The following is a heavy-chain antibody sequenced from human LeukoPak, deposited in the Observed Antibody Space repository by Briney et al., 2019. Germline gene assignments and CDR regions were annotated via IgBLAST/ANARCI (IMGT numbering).Heavy chain of an antibody. CDR2: IRYDGTNK. D-gene: IGHD6-19*01. Sequence: GGSLRLSCAVSGIIFSSYGMHWVRQAPGKGLEWVAFIRYDGTNKYYADSVKGRFTISRDNSKNTLYLQMNSLRAEDTAVYYCAKVGSGWYGVDYWGQGTLVTVSS. V-gene: IGHV3-30*02. J-gene: IGHJ4*02. CDR1: GIIFSSYG. CDR3: AKVGSGWYGVDY.